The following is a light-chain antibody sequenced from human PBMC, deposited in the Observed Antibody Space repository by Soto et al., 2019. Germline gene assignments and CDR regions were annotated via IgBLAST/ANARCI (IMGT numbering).Light chain of an antibody. Sequence: QSALNQPASVSGSPGQSNTISCTGTSSYVGGYNYVSWYQQHPGKAPKLMIYDVSNRPSGVSNRFSGSKSGNTASLTISGLQAEDEADYYCSSYTSSSTLVVFGGGTKVTVL. V-gene: IGLV2-14*01. CDR3: SSYTSSSTLVV. CDR2: DVS. CDR1: SSYVGGYNY. J-gene: IGLJ2*01.